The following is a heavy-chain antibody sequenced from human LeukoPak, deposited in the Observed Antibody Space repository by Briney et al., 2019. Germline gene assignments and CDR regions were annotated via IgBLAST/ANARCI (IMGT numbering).Heavy chain of an antibody. CDR1: GGSISSNHW. D-gene: IGHD5-24*01. J-gene: IGHJ3*02. CDR2: IFHSGST. Sequence: SETLSLTCAVSGGSISSNHWWSWVRQPPGKGLEWIGEIFHSGSTNYNPSLKSRVTISVDKSKNHLSLNLTSVTAADTAIYYCARDRGPLEMATIGNAFDIWGQGTMVTVSS. V-gene: IGHV4-4*02. CDR3: ARDRGPLEMATIGNAFDI.